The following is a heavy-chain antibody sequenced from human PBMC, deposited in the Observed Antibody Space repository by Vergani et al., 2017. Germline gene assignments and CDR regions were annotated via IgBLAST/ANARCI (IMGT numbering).Heavy chain of an antibody. CDR2: INSDGSST. D-gene: IGHD1-26*01. V-gene: IGHV3-74*01. CDR3: ARGLLHFWYFEL. J-gene: IGHJ2*01. CDR1: GFTFSSYW. Sequence: EVQLVESGGGLVQPGGSLRLSCAASGFTFSSYWMHWVRQAPGKGLVWVSRINSDGSSTSYADSVKGRFTISRDNAKNTLYLHMNSLRAEDTAVYYCARGLLHFWYFELWGRGTLVTVSS.